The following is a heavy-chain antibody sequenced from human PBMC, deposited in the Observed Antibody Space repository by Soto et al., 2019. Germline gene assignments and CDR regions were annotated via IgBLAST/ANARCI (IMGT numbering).Heavy chain of an antibody. Sequence: QVQLVQSGAEVKKPGASVKVSCKVSGYSLSESSMHWVRQAPGKGLECMGGFDPKDGEILYAQKFQGRVTLTEDTSTDTAYMELSSLTYDDTAVYYCVTVTWGEWGQGTLITVSS. CDR3: VTVTWGE. CDR2: FDPKDGEI. V-gene: IGHV1-24*01. D-gene: IGHD7-27*01. CDR1: GYSLSESS. J-gene: IGHJ4*02.